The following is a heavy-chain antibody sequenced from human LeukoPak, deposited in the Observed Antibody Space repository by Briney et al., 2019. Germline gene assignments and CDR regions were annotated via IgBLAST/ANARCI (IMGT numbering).Heavy chain of an antibody. D-gene: IGHD6-13*01. Sequence: SETLSLTCTVSGGSISSYYWSWIRQPPGKGLEWIGYIYYSGSTNHNPSLKSRVTISVDTSKNQFSLKLSSVTAADTAVYYCAKSGIAAANRWFDPWGQGTLVTASS. V-gene: IGHV4-59*01. CDR1: GGSISSYY. J-gene: IGHJ5*02. CDR2: IYYSGST. CDR3: AKSGIAAANRWFDP.